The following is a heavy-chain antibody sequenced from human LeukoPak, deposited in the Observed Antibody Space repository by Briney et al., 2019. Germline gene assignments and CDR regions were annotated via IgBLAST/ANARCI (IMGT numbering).Heavy chain of an antibody. D-gene: IGHD3-10*01. CDR1: GFTFSSYV. CDR3: AKSFYYNSGSWGIFDY. J-gene: IGHJ4*02. CDR2: ISGSGGST. Sequence: GGSLRLSCAASGFTFSSYVMTWVRQAPGKGLEWVSAISGSGGSTYYADSVKGRFTISRDNSKNTLYLQMNSLRAEDTAVYYCAKSFYYNSGSWGIFDYWGQGTLVTVSS. V-gene: IGHV3-23*01.